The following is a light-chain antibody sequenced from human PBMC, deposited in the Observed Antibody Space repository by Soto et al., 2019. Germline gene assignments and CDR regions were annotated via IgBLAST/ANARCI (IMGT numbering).Light chain of an antibody. CDR3: TSYTSRSTVV. CDR1: SSDVCGYNY. V-gene: IGLV2-14*01. J-gene: IGLJ2*01. Sequence: QSDLTQPASGSGSPGQSISISCTGTSSDVCGYNYVSCYQQHPGKAPKLMIYGVSSRPSGVFNLFSGSKSGNTASLTISGLQAEHEEDYYCTSYTSRSTVVFGGGAKLTV. CDR2: GVS.